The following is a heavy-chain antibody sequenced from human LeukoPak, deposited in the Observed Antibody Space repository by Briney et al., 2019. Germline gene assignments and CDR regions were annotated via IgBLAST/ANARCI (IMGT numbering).Heavy chain of an antibody. CDR1: GGSFSGYY. J-gene: IGHJ3*02. D-gene: IGHD2-21*02. Sequence: PSETLSLTCAVNGGSFSGYYWIWIRQPPGKGLEWIGEINHSGSTNYNPSLKSRVAISVDTSKNQFSLKLSSVTAADTAVYYCARGGECDSCDGFDMWGQGIMVTVSS. CDR3: ARGGECDSCDGFDM. V-gene: IGHV4-34*01. CDR2: INHSGST.